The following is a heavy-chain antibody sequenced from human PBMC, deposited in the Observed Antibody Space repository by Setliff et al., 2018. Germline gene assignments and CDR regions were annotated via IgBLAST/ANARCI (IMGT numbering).Heavy chain of an antibody. D-gene: IGHD5-18*01. CDR3: AREGVDTRSSTDYRYYMDV. V-gene: IGHV1-2*06. CDR2: FNPNSGDT. Sequence: ASVKVSCKASGYIFTGYYIHWVRQAPGQGLEWMGRFNPNSGDTNSAQKFQGRVTMTRDTSISTAYMELSSLRTEDTAVYYCAREGVDTRSSTDYRYYMDVWGKGTTVTVS. J-gene: IGHJ6*03. CDR1: GYIFTGYY.